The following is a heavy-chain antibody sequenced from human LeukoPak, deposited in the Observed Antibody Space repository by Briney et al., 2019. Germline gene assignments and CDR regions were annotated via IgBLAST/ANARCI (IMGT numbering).Heavy chain of an antibody. Sequence: GGSLRLSCAASGFTFSNAWMSWVRQAPGKGLEWVGGIKSKSDGRTTDYAAHVKGIFTIARDDTKKKLYLQMKSLKTEDTAVYYCTTEVFSDSSGYYYFDYWGQGTLVTVSS. V-gene: IGHV3-15*01. J-gene: IGHJ4*02. CDR3: TTEVFSDSSGYYYFDY. D-gene: IGHD3-22*01. CDR2: IKSKSDGRTT. CDR1: GFTFSNAW.